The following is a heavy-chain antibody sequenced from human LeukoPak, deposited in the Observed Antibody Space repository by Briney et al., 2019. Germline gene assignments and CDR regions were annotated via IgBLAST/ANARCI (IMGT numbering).Heavy chain of an antibody. V-gene: IGHV1-2*02. CDR3: AREESFYYDSSGPPPY. CDR2: INPNSGGT. J-gene: IGHJ4*02. D-gene: IGHD3-22*01. CDR1: GYTFTGYY. Sequence: ASVKVSCKASGYTFTGYYMHWVRQAPGQGLEWMGWINPNSGGTNYAQKFQGRVTITRDTSISTAYMELSRLRSDDTAVYYCAREESFYYDSSGPPPYGGQGPRVPSPS.